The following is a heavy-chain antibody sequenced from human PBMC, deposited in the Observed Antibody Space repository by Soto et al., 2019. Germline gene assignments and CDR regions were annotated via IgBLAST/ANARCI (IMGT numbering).Heavy chain of an antibody. CDR2: IYYSGST. J-gene: IGHJ5*02. D-gene: IGHD2-21*02. CDR1: GGSISSYY. Sequence: SETLSLTCTVSGGSISSYYWSWIRQPPGKGLEWIGYIYYSGSTNYNPSLKSRVTISVDTSKNQFSLKLSSVTAADTAVYYCARAPYCGGDCYNRFDPWGQGTLVTVSS. V-gene: IGHV4-59*01. CDR3: ARAPYCGGDCYNRFDP.